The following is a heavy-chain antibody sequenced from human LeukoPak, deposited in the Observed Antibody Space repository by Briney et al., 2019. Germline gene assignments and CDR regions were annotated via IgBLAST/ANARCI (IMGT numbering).Heavy chain of an antibody. D-gene: IGHD3-9*01. CDR2: ISWNSGSI. V-gene: IGHV3-9*01. CDR3: AKDAYYDILTGVHWFDP. CDR1: GFTFDDYA. Sequence: PGGSLRLSCAASGFTFDDYAMHWVRQAPGKGLEWVSGISWNSGSIGYADSVKGRFTISRDNAKNSLYLQMNSLRAEGTALYYRAKDAYYDILTGVHWFDPWGQGTLVTVSS. J-gene: IGHJ5*02.